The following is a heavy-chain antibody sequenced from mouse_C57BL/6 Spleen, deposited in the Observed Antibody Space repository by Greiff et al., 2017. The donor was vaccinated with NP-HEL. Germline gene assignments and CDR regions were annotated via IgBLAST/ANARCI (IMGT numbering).Heavy chain of an antibody. CDR3: ARRGDYDNYYAMDY. CDR2: IWGDGST. Sequence: VQLQESGPGLVAPSQSLSITCTVSGFSLTSYGVSWVRQPPGKGLEWLGVIWGDGSTTYNSALKSRLSISKDNSKSQVFLKMNSLQTDDTAMYYFARRGDYDNYYAMDYWGQGTSVTVSS. J-gene: IGHJ4*01. D-gene: IGHD2-4*01. V-gene: IGHV2-6*03. CDR1: GFSLTSYG.